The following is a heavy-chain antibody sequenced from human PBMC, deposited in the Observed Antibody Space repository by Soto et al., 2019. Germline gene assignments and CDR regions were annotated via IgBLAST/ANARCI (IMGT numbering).Heavy chain of an antibody. V-gene: IGHV3-33*01. J-gene: IGHJ6*02. CDR1: GFTFNGHA. CDR2: IWSDGRNK. Sequence: QVQLVESGGGVVQPERSLRVYCAASGFTFNGHAMHWVRQAPGKGLEWVAQIWSDGRNKYYSDSVKGRFTIPRDNSKNMLTLQMDSLRGEDTAVYYCARDGQQQTPYGRDVWGQGTTVTVSS. CDR3: ARDGQQQTPYGRDV. D-gene: IGHD6-13*01.